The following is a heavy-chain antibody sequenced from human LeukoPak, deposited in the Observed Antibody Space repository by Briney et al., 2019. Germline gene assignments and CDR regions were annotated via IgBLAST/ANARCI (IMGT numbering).Heavy chain of an antibody. J-gene: IGHJ6*03. Sequence: SETLSLTCTVSGGSISSYYWSWTRQPPGKGLEWIGYIYYSGSTNYNPSLKSRVTISVDTSKNQFSLKLSSVTAADTAVYYCARGPRKYSSSAGHYYYYYYYMDVWGKGTTVTVSS. V-gene: IGHV4-59*01. CDR1: GGSISSYY. CDR2: IYYSGST. CDR3: ARGPRKYSSSAGHYYYYYYYMDV. D-gene: IGHD6-6*01.